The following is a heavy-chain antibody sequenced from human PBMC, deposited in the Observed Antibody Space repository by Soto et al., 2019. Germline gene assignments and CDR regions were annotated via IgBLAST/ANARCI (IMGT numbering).Heavy chain of an antibody. CDR1: GGSISSYY. V-gene: IGHV4-59*01. CDR3: ARVGVGYGFDY. Sequence: ASETLSLTCTVSGGSISSYYWSWIRQPPGKGLEWIGYIYYSGSTNYNPSLKSRVTISVDTSKNQFSLKLSPVTAADTAVYYCARVGVGYGFDYWGQGTLVTVSS. D-gene: IGHD3-10*01. CDR2: IYYSGST. J-gene: IGHJ4*02.